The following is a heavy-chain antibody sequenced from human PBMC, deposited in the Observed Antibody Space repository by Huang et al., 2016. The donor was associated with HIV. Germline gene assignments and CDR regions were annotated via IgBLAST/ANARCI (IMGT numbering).Heavy chain of an antibody. D-gene: IGHD6-19*01. Sequence: QVQLQQWGAGLLRPSETLSLTCAVYGGSFIGYFWSWVRQPPGRGLEWIGEFNHGGDSNYNPSFESRVTISVDTSKNQFSLKLTSVTAADTAVYFCARNPSTGWSYFDSWGQGTLVTVSS. V-gene: IGHV4-34*02. J-gene: IGHJ4*02. CDR2: FNHGGDS. CDR3: ARNPSTGWSYFDS. CDR1: GGSFIGYF.